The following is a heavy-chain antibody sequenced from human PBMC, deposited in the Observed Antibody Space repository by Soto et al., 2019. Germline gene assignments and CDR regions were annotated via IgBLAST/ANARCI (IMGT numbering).Heavy chain of an antibody. D-gene: IGHD6-19*01. CDR3: AKGGRQWLVTSDFNY. CDR2: VSHDGRNT. CDR1: GFTFSDYA. J-gene: IGHJ4*02. Sequence: VQLVESGGGVVQPGRSLRLSCAASGFTFSDYAMHWVRQAPGKGLEWVAVVSHDGRNTHYADSVKGRFTISRDSSKNKVSLAMTTQRAEDTAVYYGAKGGRQWLVTSDFNYWGQGALVTVSS. V-gene: IGHV3-30*18.